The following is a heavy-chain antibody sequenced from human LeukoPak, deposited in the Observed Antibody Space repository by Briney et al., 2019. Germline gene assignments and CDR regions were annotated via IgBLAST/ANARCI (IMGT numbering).Heavy chain of an antibody. D-gene: IGHD1-26*01. J-gene: IGHJ4*02. CDR3: ARAYSGSYGTFDY. Sequence: SETLSLTCTVSGGSISNSGYYWGWIRQPPGKGLEWIGSIYYSGTTYYNPSLKSRVTISVDTSKNQFSLRLTSVTAADTAVYYCARAYSGSYGTFDYWGQGTLVTVSS. V-gene: IGHV4-39*01. CDR2: IYYSGTT. CDR1: GGSISNSGYY.